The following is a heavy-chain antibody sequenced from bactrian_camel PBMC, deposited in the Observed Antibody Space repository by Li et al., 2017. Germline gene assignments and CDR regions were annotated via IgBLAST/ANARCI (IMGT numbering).Heavy chain of an antibody. V-gene: IGHV3S55*01. CDR3: AMDTITDQPPRADYNY. D-gene: IGHD2*01. CDR2: LLSPVSS. Sequence: VQLVESGGGSVEAGGSLRLSCLVSEYILNSCTMAWYRQAPGKERDMVAALLSPVSSYYHDAVKGRFTISKDYAKNTLYLQMNSLKPEDTAVYYCAMDTITDQPPRADYNYWGQGTQVTVS. J-gene: IGHJ4*01. CDR1: EYILNSCT.